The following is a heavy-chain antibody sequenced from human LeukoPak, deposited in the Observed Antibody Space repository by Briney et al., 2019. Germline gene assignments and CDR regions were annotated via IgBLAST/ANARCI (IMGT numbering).Heavy chain of an antibody. V-gene: IGHV3-48*04. D-gene: IGHD6-19*01. J-gene: IGHJ4*02. CDR1: GFIFSSYS. CDR3: AKGFIAVAGPH. CDR2: ISSSSGAI. Sequence: PGGSLRLSCAASGFIFSSYSMNWVRQAPGRGLEWVSYISSSSGAIYYADSVKGRFTISRDNAKNSLYLQMNSLRAEDTAVYYCAKGFIAVAGPHWGQGTLVTVSS.